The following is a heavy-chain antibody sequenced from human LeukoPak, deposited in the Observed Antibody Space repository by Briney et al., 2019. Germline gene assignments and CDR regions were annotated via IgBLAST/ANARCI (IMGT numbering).Heavy chain of an antibody. CDR2: ISGSGGST. D-gene: IGHD6-13*01. V-gene: IGHV3-23*01. CDR1: GFIFSSYA. Sequence: PGGSLRLSCAASGFIFSSYAMSWVREASGKGLEWGSAISGSGGSTYYADSVKRRFTISRDNSKNTLYLQMNSLSAEDTAVYYCVSGFSSWFNLQHWGQGTLVTVSS. CDR3: VSGFSSWFNLQH. J-gene: IGHJ1*01.